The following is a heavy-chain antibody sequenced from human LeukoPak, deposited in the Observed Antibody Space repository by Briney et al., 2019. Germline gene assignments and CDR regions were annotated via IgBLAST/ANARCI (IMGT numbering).Heavy chain of an antibody. Sequence: GGSLRLSCAASGFTFSSYAMSWVRQAPGKGLEWVSAISGSGGSTYYADSVKGRFTISRDNSKNSLYLQMNSLRAEDTAVYYCARGGFDWLLFNYYYYMDVWGKGTTVTISS. V-gene: IGHV3-23*01. D-gene: IGHD3-9*01. CDR2: ISGSGGST. CDR1: GFTFSSYA. J-gene: IGHJ6*03. CDR3: ARGGFDWLLFNYYYYMDV.